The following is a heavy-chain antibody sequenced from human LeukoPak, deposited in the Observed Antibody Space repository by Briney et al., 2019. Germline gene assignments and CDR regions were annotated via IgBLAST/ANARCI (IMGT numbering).Heavy chain of an antibody. D-gene: IGHD2-8*01. Sequence: SETLSLTCTVSGGSISSSSYYWGWVRQPPGKGLEWIGEIYHSGSTNYNPSLKSRVTISVDKSKNQFSLKLSSVTAADTAVYYCARVLVYRGLDYWGQGTLVTVSS. J-gene: IGHJ4*02. CDR2: IYHSGST. V-gene: IGHV4-39*07. CDR1: GGSISSSSYY. CDR3: ARVLVYRGLDY.